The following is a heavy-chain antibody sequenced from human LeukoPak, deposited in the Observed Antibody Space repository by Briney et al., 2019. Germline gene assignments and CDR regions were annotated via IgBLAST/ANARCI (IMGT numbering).Heavy chain of an antibody. J-gene: IGHJ4*02. CDR1: GGTFSSYA. D-gene: IGHD2-15*01. V-gene: IGHV1-69*13. CDR2: IIPIFGTA. CDR3: ARGYCSGGSCPQGY. Sequence: GASVKVSCKASGGTFSSYAISWVRQAPGQGLEWMGGIIPIFGTANYAQKFQGRVTITADESTSTAYMELSSLRSEDTAVYYCARGYCSGGSCPQGYRGQGTLVTVSS.